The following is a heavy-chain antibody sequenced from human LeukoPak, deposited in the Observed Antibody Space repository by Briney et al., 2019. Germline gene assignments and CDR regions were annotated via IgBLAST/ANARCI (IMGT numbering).Heavy chain of an antibody. CDR1: GYSFTTYW. Sequence: GESLKISCKASGYSFTTYWIGWVRQMPGKGLEWMGIIFPADSDTRYSPSFQGQVTISADKSISAAYLQWSSLKASDNAMYYCARHRAAAEGGALDYWGQGTLVTVSS. D-gene: IGHD6-13*01. CDR2: IFPADSDT. CDR3: ARHRAAAEGGALDY. V-gene: IGHV5-51*01. J-gene: IGHJ4*02.